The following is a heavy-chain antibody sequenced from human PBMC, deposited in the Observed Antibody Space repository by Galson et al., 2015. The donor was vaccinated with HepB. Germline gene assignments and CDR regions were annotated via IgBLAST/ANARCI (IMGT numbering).Heavy chain of an antibody. CDR3: ARADDFWSGYRDAGTSRWFDS. CDR2: ISPMVGIP. Sequence: SVKVSCKASGDSFSIYAMSWVRQAPGQGLEWMGGISPMVGIPNYAQKFQGRVTITADKSTGTAFMELSSLRSEDTAVYYCARADDFWSGYRDAGTSRWFDSWGQGTLVIVSS. CDR1: GDSFSIYA. V-gene: IGHV1-69*10. J-gene: IGHJ5*01. D-gene: IGHD3-3*01.